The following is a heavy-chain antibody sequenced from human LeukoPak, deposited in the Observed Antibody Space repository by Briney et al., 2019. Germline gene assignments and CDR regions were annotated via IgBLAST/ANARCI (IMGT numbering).Heavy chain of an antibody. CDR2: ISYDGSNK. Sequence: GGSLRLSCAASGFTFSTYSMNWVRQAPGKGLEWVAVISYDGSNKYYADSVKGRFTISRDNSKNTLYLQMNSLRAEDTAVYYCARGATVTTRAALDGMDVWGQGTTVTVSS. CDR1: GFTFSTYS. V-gene: IGHV3-30*03. D-gene: IGHD4-17*01. J-gene: IGHJ6*02. CDR3: ARGATVTTRAALDGMDV.